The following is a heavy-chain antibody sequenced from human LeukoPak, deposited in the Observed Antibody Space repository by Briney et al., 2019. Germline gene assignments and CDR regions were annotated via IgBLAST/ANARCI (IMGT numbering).Heavy chain of an antibody. D-gene: IGHD3-9*01. V-gene: IGHV1-24*01. CDR2: FDPEDGET. CDR1: GYTLTELS. CDR3: ATVRYYDILTGYLYYFDY. J-gene: IGHJ4*02. Sequence: ASVKVSCKVSGYTLTELSMHWVRQAPGKGLEWMGGFDPEDGETIYAQKFQGRVTMTEDTSTDTAYMELSSLRSEDTAVYYCATVRYYDILTGYLYYFDYWGQGTLVTVSS.